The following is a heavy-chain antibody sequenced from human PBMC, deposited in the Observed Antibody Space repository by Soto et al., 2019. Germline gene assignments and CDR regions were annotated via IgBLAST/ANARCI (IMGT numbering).Heavy chain of an antibody. D-gene: IGHD2-2*01. Sequence: PSETLSLTCAVYGGSFSGYYWSWIRQPPGKGLEWIGEINHSGSTNYNPSLKSRVTISVDTSKNQFSLKLSSVTAADTAVYYCARVEIVPAARGYYYGMDVWGKGTTVTVSS. V-gene: IGHV4-34*01. CDR1: GGSFSGYY. CDR2: INHSGST. J-gene: IGHJ6*04. CDR3: ARVEIVPAARGYYYGMDV.